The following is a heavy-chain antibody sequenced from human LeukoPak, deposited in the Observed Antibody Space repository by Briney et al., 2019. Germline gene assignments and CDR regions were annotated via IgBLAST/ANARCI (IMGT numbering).Heavy chain of an antibody. D-gene: IGHD3-10*01. CDR3: ARVGDQGTFDV. J-gene: IGHJ3*01. Sequence: GGSLRLSCAASGFTFSRYSMHWVRQVPGKGLEYVSAIDYNEGRTFYANSVKGRFTISRDNSKNTLYLQMGSLRAEDMAVYYCARVGDQGTFDVWGQGTMVTVSS. V-gene: IGHV3-64*01. CDR1: GFTFSRYS. CDR2: IDYNEGRT.